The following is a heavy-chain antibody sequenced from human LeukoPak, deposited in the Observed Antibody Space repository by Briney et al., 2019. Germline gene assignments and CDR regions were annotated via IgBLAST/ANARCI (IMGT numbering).Heavy chain of an antibody. CDR3: ASQTGFVDY. V-gene: IGHV4-61*08. D-gene: IGHD3-3*01. J-gene: IGHJ4*02. CDR1: GGSISSADYY. Sequence: SETQSLTCTVSGGSISSADYYWSWIRQPPGKGLEWIGYIYYSGSTNYNPSLKSRVTISVDTSKNQFSLKLSSVTAADTAVYYCASQTGFVDYWGQGTLVTVSS. CDR2: IYYSGST.